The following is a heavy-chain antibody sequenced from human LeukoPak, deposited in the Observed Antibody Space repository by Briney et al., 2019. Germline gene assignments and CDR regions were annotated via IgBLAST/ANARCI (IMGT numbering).Heavy chain of an antibody. J-gene: IGHJ2*01. CDR1: GFTFSSYA. CDR2: IKQDGSEK. D-gene: IGHD2-21*02. CDR3: ARAATAIPPFGYFDL. V-gene: IGHV3-7*01. Sequence: GESLRLSCSASGFTFSSYAMGWVRQAPGKGLEWVANIKQDGSEKYYVDSVKGRFTISRDNAKNSLYLQMNSLRAEDTAVYYCARAATAIPPFGYFDLWGRGTLVTVSS.